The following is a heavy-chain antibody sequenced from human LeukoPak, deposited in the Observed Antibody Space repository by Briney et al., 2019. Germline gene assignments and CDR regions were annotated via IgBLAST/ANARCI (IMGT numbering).Heavy chain of an antibody. D-gene: IGHD6-25*01. CDR1: GYTFTSYG. J-gene: IGHJ4*02. V-gene: IGHV1-18*01. CDR3: ARESIGGYGFDY. CDR2: ISAYNGNT. Sequence: ASVKVSCKASGYTFTSYGISWVRQAPGQGLEWMGWISAYNGNTNYAQKLQGRVAMTTDTSTSTASMELRSLRSDDTAVYYCARESIGGYGFDYWGQGTPVTVAS.